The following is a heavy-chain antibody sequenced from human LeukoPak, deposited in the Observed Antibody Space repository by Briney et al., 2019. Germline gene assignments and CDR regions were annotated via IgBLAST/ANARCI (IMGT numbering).Heavy chain of an antibody. Sequence: PGGSLRLSCAASGFTFSSYAMSWVRQAPGKGLEWVSAITDTGGSTYYADSVKGRFTISRDNSKNTLYLQMSSPRAEDTAVYYCAKGSAGGRPYYFDYWGQGTLVTVSS. D-gene: IGHD2-8*02. CDR2: ITDTGGST. J-gene: IGHJ4*02. CDR1: GFTFSSYA. V-gene: IGHV3-23*01. CDR3: AKGSAGGRPYYFDY.